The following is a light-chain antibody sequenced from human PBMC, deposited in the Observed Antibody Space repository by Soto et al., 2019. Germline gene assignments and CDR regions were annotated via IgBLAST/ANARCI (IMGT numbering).Light chain of an antibody. J-gene: IGKJ3*01. V-gene: IGKV3-15*01. CDR3: QQYNNWPPSFT. CDR2: GAS. CDR1: QSVSSN. Sequence: EIVMTQSPATLSVSPGERATLSCRASQSVSSNLAWYQQKPGQAPRLLIYGASTRATGIPARFSGSGSGTEFTLTISSLQSEDFAVYYCQQYNNWPPSFTFGPGTXVDIK.